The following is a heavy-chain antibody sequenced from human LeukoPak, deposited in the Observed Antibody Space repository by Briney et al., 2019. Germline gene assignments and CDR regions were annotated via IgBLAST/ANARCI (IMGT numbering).Heavy chain of an antibody. J-gene: IGHJ6*02. CDR2: IYPGDSDT. Sequence: GESLKISCKGSGYSFTSYWIGWVRQMPGKGLEWMGIIYPGDSDTRYSPSFQGQVTISVDKSISTAYLQWSSLKASDTAMYYSARLNSGNPPSYYYYGMDVWGQGTTVTVSS. D-gene: IGHD1-26*01. CDR3: ARLNSGNPPSYYYYGMDV. V-gene: IGHV5-51*01. CDR1: GYSFTSYW.